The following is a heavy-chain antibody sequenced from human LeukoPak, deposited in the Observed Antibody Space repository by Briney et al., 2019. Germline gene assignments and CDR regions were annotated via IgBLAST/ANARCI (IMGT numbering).Heavy chain of an antibody. V-gene: IGHV4-31*03. CDR2: IYYSGST. Sequence: SQTLSLTCNVSGGSISNDGYYWSWIRQHPGKGLEWLGYIYYSGSTYYNPSLKSRVTISVDRSKNQFSLKLSSVTAADTAVYYCARAHDYGTVDYYYYGMDVWGKGTTVTVSS. J-gene: IGHJ6*04. CDR3: ARAHDYGTVDYYYYGMDV. CDR1: GGSISNDGYY. D-gene: IGHD4-17*01.